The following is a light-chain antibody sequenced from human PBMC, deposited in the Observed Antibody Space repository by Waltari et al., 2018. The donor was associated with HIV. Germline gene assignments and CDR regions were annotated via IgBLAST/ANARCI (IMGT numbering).Light chain of an antibody. CDR3: SSYTSSDTVV. J-gene: IGLJ2*01. Sequence: QSALTQPASVSGSPGQSISISCTGTSSDVGGYYAVSWYQQHPAKAPKLVILEVSNRPSGVSNRFSGSKSGNRASLTISGLQAEDEAYYYCSSYTSSDTVVFGGGTKVTVL. CDR2: EVS. CDR1: SSDVGGYYA. V-gene: IGLV2-14*01.